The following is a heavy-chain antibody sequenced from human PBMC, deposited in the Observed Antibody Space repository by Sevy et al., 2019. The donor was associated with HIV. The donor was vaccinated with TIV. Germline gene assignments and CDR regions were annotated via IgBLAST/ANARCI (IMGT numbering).Heavy chain of an antibody. CDR1: GFTFSSYA. D-gene: IGHD1-26*01. V-gene: IGHV3-30-3*01. J-gene: IGHJ5*02. CDR3: ARDIGNVGATPWFDP. CDR2: ISYDGSNK. Sequence: GSLRLSCAASGFTFSSYAMHWVRQAPGKGLEWVAVISYDGSNKYYADSVKGRFTISRDNSKNTLYLQMNSLRAEDTAVYYCARDIGNVGATPWFDPWGQGTLVTVSS.